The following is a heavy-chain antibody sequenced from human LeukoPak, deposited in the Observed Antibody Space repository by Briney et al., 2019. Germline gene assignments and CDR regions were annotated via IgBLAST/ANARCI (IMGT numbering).Heavy chain of an antibody. J-gene: IGHJ6*03. CDR2: IYSGGST. V-gene: IGHV3-66*01. CDR3: ARGGYGSGSYHYYYMDV. CDR1: GFTVSSNY. D-gene: IGHD3-10*01. Sequence: GGSLRLSCAASGFTVSSNYMSWVRQAPGKGLEWVSVIYSGGSTYYADSVKGRFTISRDNSKNTLYLQMGSLRAEDMAVYYCARGGYGSGSYHYYYMDVWGKGTTVTISS.